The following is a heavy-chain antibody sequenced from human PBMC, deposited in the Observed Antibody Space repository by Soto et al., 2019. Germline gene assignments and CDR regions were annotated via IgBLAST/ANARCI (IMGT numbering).Heavy chain of an antibody. J-gene: IGHJ1*01. CDR3: ARTKGFCSGTNCRAFFEF. Sequence: GASVRVSCKASGYPFTKYHIHWVRRAPGQRLEWMGIINARGGNTNYAQKFQGRVTMTRDMSTSTVYMELSSLRSEDTAVYYCARTKGFCSGTNCRAFFEFWGQGTLVTVSS. D-gene: IGHD2-2*01. CDR1: GYPFTKYH. V-gene: IGHV1-46*03. CDR2: INARGGNT.